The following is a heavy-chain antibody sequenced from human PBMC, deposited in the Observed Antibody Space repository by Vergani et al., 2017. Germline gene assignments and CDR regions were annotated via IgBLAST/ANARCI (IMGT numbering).Heavy chain of an antibody. J-gene: IGHJ6*02. CDR2: ISSSGNYV. CDR3: ARDQGSGTNRQHYGMDV. D-gene: IGHD3-10*01. V-gene: IGHV3-21*06. CDR1: GFTFGSYS. Sequence: EENLVESGGGLVKPGGSLRLSCVASGFTFGSYSVNWVRQAPGRGLEWVSSISSSGNYVYYTASVKGRFSISRDNAKRLLSLQMNSLRADDTAVYYCARDQGSGTNRQHYGMDVWGQGTTVTVSS.